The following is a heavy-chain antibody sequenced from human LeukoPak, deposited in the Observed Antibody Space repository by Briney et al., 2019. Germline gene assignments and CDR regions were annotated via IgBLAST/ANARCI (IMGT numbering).Heavy chain of an antibody. V-gene: IGHV3-49*03. Sequence: GGSLRLSCTASGFTFGDYAMSWFRQAPGKGLEWVGFIRSKAYGGTTEYAASVKGRFTISRDDSKSIAYLQMNSLKTEDTAVYYCTRDRGAIAVAGMGYWGQGTLVTVSS. CDR1: GFTFGDYA. D-gene: IGHD6-19*01. CDR3: TRDRGAIAVAGMGY. J-gene: IGHJ4*02. CDR2: IRSKAYGGTT.